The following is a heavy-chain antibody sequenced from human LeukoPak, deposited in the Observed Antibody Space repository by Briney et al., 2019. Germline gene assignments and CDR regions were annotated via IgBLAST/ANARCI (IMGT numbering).Heavy chain of an antibody. D-gene: IGHD3-9*01. CDR1: GFTFSRYA. J-gene: IGHJ4*02. V-gene: IGHV3-23*01. Sequence: SGGSLRLSCVASGFTFSRYAMSWVRQAPGKGLEWVSAISGSGGSTYYADSVKGRFTISRDNSKNTLYLQMNSLRAEDTAVYYCAKDRPNYDILTGYYMGDEPPIDYWGQGTLVTVSS. CDR3: AKDRPNYDILTGYYMGDEPPIDY. CDR2: ISGSGGST.